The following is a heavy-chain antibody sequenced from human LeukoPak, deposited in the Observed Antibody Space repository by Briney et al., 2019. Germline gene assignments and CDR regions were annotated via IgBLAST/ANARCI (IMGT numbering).Heavy chain of an antibody. CDR1: GYTFTSYD. CDR3: ARDSSGSKLDY. CDR2: MNPNSGNT. V-gene: IGHV1-8*01. D-gene: IGHD3-22*01. J-gene: IGHJ4*02. Sequence: ASVKVSCKASGYTFTSYDINWVRQATGQGLEWMGWMNPNSGNTGYAQKFQGRVTMTTDTSTSTAYMELRSLRSDDTAVYYCARDSSGSKLDYWGQGTLVTVSS.